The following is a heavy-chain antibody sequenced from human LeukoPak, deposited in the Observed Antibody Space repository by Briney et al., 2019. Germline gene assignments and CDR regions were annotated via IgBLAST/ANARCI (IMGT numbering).Heavy chain of an antibody. CDR2: IYYSGST. J-gene: IGHJ4*02. D-gene: IGHD1-20*01. CDR3: ARGRYNWIF. Sequence: SETLSLTCTVSGGSISSYYWSWLRQPPGKGLEWIGYIYYSGSTNYNPSLQSRVTISVDTSKNQFSLKLSSVTAADTAVYYCARGRYNWIFWDQGTLVTVSS. V-gene: IGHV4-59*01. CDR1: GGSISSYY.